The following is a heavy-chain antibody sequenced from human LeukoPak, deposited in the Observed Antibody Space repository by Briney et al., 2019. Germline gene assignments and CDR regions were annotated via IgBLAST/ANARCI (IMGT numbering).Heavy chain of an antibody. V-gene: IGHV3-21*04. Sequence: GGSLRLSCAASGFTFSSYSMNWVRQAPGKGLEWVSSISSSSSYIYYADSVKGRFTVSRDNSKNTLFLQMNSLRAEDTAVYYCAKDGGLWVSAHWGDSWGRGTLVTVSS. CDR2: ISSSSSYI. CDR1: GFTFSSYS. J-gene: IGHJ4*02. D-gene: IGHD7-27*01. CDR3: AKDGGLWVSAHWGDS.